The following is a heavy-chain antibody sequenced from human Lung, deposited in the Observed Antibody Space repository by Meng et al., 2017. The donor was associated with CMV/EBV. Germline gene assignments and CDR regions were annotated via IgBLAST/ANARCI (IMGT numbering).Heavy chain of an antibody. CDR2: ISTSSSTK. V-gene: IGHV3-48*04. J-gene: IGHJ3*02. Sequence: ESLKISCAASGFTFSSYSMNWVRQAPGKGLEWVSYISTSSSTKYHADSVKGRFTISRDNAKNSLYLQRNRLRAEDTAVYYCANDAFDIWGQGTMVTVSS. CDR1: GFTFSSYS. CDR3: ANDAFDI.